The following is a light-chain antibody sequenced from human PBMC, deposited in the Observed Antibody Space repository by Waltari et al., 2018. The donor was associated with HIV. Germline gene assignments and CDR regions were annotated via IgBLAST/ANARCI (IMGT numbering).Light chain of an antibody. CDR1: QSLERSDGNTF. CDR2: RVS. Sequence: VVMTQSPLSLPVTLGQPASISCWSSQSLERSDGNTFLIWFHQRPGQSPRRLISRVSERDSGVPDRFSASGSGTDFTLKISRVEPEDVGVYYCMQGTYRPLTFGGGTRVEIK. V-gene: IGKV2-30*02. J-gene: IGKJ4*01. CDR3: MQGTYRPLT.